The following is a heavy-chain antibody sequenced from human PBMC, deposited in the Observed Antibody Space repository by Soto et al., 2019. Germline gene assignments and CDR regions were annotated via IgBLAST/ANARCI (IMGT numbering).Heavy chain of an antibody. CDR2: ISAHNGNT. CDR3: GRDKDRLQLGGNYYYMLDV. CDR1: GYTFTSYG. Sequence: ASVKVSCKASGYTFTSYGISWVRQAPGQGLEWMGWISAHNGNTNYAQKFQGRVTITADESSSTAYMELSGLRSDDTAVYYCGRDKDRLQLGGNYYYMLDVWGQGTTVTVSS. J-gene: IGHJ6*02. V-gene: IGHV1-18*01. D-gene: IGHD1-26*01.